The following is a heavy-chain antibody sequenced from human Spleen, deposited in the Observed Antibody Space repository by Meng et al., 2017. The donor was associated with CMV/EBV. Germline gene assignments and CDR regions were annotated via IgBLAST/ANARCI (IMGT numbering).Heavy chain of an antibody. CDR1: GFTFSTYW. CDR3: ARGKGWFDP. CDR2: IKQDGSEK. V-gene: IGHV3-7*01. Sequence: GESLKISCAASGFTFSTYWMSWVRQAPGKGLEWVANIKQDGSEKYYVDFVKGRFTISRDNAKNSLYLQMNSLRAEDTAVYYCARGKGWFDPWGQGTLVTVSS. J-gene: IGHJ5*02.